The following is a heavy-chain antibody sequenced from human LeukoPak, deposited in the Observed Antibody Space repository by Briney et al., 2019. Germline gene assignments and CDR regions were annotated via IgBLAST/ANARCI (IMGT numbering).Heavy chain of an antibody. D-gene: IGHD2-15*01. Sequence: PGGSLRLSCAASGFTFSSYGMSWVRQAPGKGLEWVSAISGSGGSTYYADSVKGRFTISRDNSKNTLYLQMNSLRAEDTAVYYCAKAGDGYCSGGSCYSGGYYFDYWGQGTLVTVSS. V-gene: IGHV3-23*01. J-gene: IGHJ4*02. CDR2: ISGSGGST. CDR3: AKAGDGYCSGGSCYSGGYYFDY. CDR1: GFTFSSYG.